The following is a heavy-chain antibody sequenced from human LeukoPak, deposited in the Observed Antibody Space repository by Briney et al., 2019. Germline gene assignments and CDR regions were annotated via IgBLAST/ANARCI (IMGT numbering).Heavy chain of an antibody. D-gene: IGHD3-9*01. CDR2: IYSGGST. CDR3: ARGLRYDILTGYGSQNPYYFDY. Sequence: GGSLRLSCAASGFTVSSNYMSGVRQAPGKGVEWVSVIYSGGSTYYADSVKGRLTISRDNSKNTLYLQMNSLRAEDTAVYYCARGLRYDILTGYGSQNPYYFDYWGQGTLVTVSS. CDR1: GFTVSSNY. J-gene: IGHJ4*02. V-gene: IGHV3-53*01.